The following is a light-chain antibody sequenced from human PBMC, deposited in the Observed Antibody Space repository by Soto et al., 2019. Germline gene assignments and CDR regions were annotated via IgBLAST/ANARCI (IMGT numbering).Light chain of an antibody. Sequence: DIPMTQSPSTLSASVGDRVTITCRASQSTSTWLAWYQQRPGKTPKLLISEASKLESGVPSRFSGSGSGTEFTLTISSLQPDDFAAYYFQQCITYPYAFGQGTKVEIK. CDR2: EAS. CDR1: QSTSTW. V-gene: IGKV1-5*03. CDR3: QQCITYPYA. J-gene: IGKJ1*01.